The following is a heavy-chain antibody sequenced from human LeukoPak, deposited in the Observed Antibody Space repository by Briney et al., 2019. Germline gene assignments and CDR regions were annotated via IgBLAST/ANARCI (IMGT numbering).Heavy chain of an antibody. CDR1: RFTFSNFA. J-gene: IGHJ4*02. CDR3: AKSGPYCSSTSCNYFDY. D-gene: IGHD2-2*01. Sequence: PGGSLRLSCAASRFTFSNFAMSWVRQAPGKGQEWVSAISGSGGSTYYADSVKGRFTISRDNSKNALFLQMNSLRAEDTAVYYCAKSGPYCSSTSCNYFDYWGQGTLVTVSS. CDR2: ISGSGGST. V-gene: IGHV3-23*01.